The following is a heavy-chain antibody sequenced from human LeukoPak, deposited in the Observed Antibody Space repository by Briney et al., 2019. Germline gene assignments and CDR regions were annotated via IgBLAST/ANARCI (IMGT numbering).Heavy chain of an antibody. V-gene: IGHV4-61*02. Sequence: SETLSLTCTVSGGSISSGSYYWSWIRQPAGKGLEWMGRIYTRGSTNYNPSLKSRVTISVDTSKNQFSLKLSSVTAADTAVYYCARAGSIGGATPPFDYWGQGTLVTVSS. CDR3: ARAGSIGGATPPFDY. J-gene: IGHJ4*02. CDR2: IYTRGST. D-gene: IGHD1-26*01. CDR1: GGSISSGSYY.